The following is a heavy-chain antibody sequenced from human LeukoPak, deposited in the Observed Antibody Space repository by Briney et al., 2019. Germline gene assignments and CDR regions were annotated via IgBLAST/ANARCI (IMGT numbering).Heavy chain of an antibody. CDR3: ARARYYYGSGSYYTNEKYYFGY. Sequence: ASVKVSCKASGYTFTSYYMHWVRQAPGQGLEWMGIINPSGGSTSYAQKFQGRVTMTRDTSTSTVYMELSSLRSEDTAVYYCARARYYYGSGSYYTNEKYYFGYWGQGTLVTVSS. J-gene: IGHJ4*02. V-gene: IGHV1-46*01. CDR1: GYTFTSYY. CDR2: INPSGGST. D-gene: IGHD3-10*01.